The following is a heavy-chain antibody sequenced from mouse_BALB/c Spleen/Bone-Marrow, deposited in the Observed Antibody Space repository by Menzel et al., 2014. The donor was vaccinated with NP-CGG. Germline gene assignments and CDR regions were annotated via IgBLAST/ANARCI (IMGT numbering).Heavy chain of an antibody. CDR3: ARHAYYDQTEVSFVC. V-gene: IGHV5-9-2*01. D-gene: IGHD2-4*01. Sequence: EVKLMESGGVLVKSGGSLKLSRAASGFSFSNYGMSWLRQTPEKRLEWVATISGDGRYTFYSDSVKGRFTISRDNAKNNLYLQLSGLRSEDTALYYCARHAYYDQTEVSFVCWGQGTLVTVSA. CDR2: ISGDGRYT. J-gene: IGHJ3*01. CDR1: GFSFSNYG.